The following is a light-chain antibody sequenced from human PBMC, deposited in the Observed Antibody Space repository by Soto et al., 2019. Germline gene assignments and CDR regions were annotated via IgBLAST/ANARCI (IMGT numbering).Light chain of an antibody. CDR2: GAS. J-gene: IGKJ5*01. V-gene: IGKV3-20*01. CDR1: QSVSSY. Sequence: EIVLTQSPATLSLSPVERATLSCRASQSVSSYLAWYQQKPGQAPRLLIYGASSRATGIPDRFSGTGSETDFTLTISRLEPEDFAVYYCQQYDNSPTTFGQGTRLEIK. CDR3: QQYDNSPTT.